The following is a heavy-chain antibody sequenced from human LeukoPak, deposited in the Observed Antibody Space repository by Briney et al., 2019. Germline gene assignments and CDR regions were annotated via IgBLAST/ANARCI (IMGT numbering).Heavy chain of an antibody. CDR3: AKDGQCSSTSCYYFDY. D-gene: IGHD2-2*01. Sequence: PGGSLRLSCAASGFTFSSYGMHWVRQAPGKGLEWVAFIRYDGSNKYYADSVKGRFTISRDNSKNTLYLQMNSLRAGDTALYYCAKDGQCSSTSCYYFDYWGQGTLVTVSS. J-gene: IGHJ4*02. V-gene: IGHV3-30*02. CDR1: GFTFSSYG. CDR2: IRYDGSNK.